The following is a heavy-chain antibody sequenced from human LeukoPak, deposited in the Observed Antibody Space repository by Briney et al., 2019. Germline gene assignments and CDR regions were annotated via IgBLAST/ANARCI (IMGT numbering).Heavy chain of an antibody. J-gene: IGHJ5*02. V-gene: IGHV1-69*02. D-gene: IGHD5-18*01. CDR3: ARGPPLDGYSYGENWFDP. CDR2: IIPILGIA. CDR1: GGTFSSYT. Sequence: ASVKVSCKASGGTFSSYTISWVRQAPGQGLEWMGRIIPILGIANYAQKFQGRVTITADKSTSTAYMELSSLRSEDTAVYYCARGPPLDGYSYGENWFDPWGQGTLVIVSS.